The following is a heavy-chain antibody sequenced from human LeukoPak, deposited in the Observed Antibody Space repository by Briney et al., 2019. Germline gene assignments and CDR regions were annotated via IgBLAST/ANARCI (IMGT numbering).Heavy chain of an antibody. CDR2: ISGSGGST. Sequence: GGSLRLSCAASGFTFSSYAMSWVRQAPGKGLEWVSAISGSGGSTYYADSVKGRFTISRDNSKNTLYLQMNSLRAEDTAVYYCANEMVRDYYYYGMDVWGQGTTVTVSS. V-gene: IGHV3-23*01. D-gene: IGHD4-23*01. CDR1: GFTFSSYA. J-gene: IGHJ6*02. CDR3: ANEMVRDYYYYGMDV.